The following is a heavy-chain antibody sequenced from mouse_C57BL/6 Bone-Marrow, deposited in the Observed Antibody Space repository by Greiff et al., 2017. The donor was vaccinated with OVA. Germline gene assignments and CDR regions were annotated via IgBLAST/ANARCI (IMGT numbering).Heavy chain of an antibody. V-gene: IGHV1-64*01. D-gene: IGHD2-1*01. CDR1: GYTFTSYW. J-gene: IGHJ2*01. Sequence: VQLQQSGAELVKPGASVKLSCKASGYTFTSYWMHWVKQRPGQGLEWIGMIHPNSGSTNYNEKFKSKATLTVDKSSSTAYMQLSSLTSEDSAVYYCARRIYYGKGFDYWGQGTTLTVSS. CDR2: IHPNSGST. CDR3: ARRIYYGKGFDY.